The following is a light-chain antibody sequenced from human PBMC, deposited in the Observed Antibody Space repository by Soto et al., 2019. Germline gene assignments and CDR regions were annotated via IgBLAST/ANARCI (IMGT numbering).Light chain of an antibody. CDR3: QSYDSSLSGWM. CDR2: GNN. J-gene: IGLJ3*02. Sequence: QAVVTQPPSVSGAPGQGVTISCTGSSSNIGAGYAVHWYQQLPGTAPKLLIYGNNNRPSGVPDRFSGSKSGTSASLAITGLQAEDEADYYCQSYDSSLSGWMFGGGTKVTVL. V-gene: IGLV1-40*01. CDR1: SSNIGAGYA.